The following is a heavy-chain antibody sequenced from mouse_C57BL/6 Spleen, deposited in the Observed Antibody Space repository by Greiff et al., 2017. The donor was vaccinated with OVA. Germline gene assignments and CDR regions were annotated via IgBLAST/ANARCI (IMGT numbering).Heavy chain of an antibody. CDR2: IRLKSDNYAT. J-gene: IGHJ3*01. V-gene: IGHV6-3*01. CDR1: GFTFSNYW. D-gene: IGHD3-2*02. CDR3: TSAAQATFAY. Sequence: EVHLVESGGGLVQPGGSMKLSCVASGFTFSNYWMNWVRQSPEKGLEWVAQIRLKSDNYATHYAESVKGRFTISRDDSKSSVYLQMNNLRAEDTGIYYCTSAAQATFAYWGQGTLVTVSA.